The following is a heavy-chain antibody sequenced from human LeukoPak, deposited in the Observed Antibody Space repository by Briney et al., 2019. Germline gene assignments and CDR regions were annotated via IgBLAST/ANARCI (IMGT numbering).Heavy chain of an antibody. D-gene: IGHD3-16*01. CDR1: GFTFGDCG. CDR3: ARDLARGGPHATLNYYMDV. V-gene: IGHV3-20*01. J-gene: IGHJ6*03. Sequence: GGSLRLSCEASGFTFGDCGMSWVRQAPGKGLEWVSGISWNGDSPRYADSVEGRFTISRDNAKNSLYLQMNSLRAEDTALYHCARDLARGGPHATLNYYMDVWGKGTTVTVSS. CDR2: ISWNGDSP.